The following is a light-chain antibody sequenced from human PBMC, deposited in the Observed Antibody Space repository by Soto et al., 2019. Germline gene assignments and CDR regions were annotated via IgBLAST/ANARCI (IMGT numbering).Light chain of an antibody. V-gene: IGKV3D-15*01. CDR3: QQYNDWTWT. CDR1: QSVGTN. J-gene: IGKJ1*01. Sequence: EVVMTQSPATLSMSPGERVTLSCRASQSVGTNLAWYQQKPGQSPRLLMYGASTGATGIPARFSGSGPGTEFTRTISSLQSEDYAIYYCQQYNDWTWTLGQGTKVDIK. CDR2: GAS.